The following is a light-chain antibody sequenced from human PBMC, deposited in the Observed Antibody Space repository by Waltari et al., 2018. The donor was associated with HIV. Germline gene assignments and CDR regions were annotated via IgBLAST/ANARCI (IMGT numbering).Light chain of an antibody. J-gene: IGLJ3*02. CDR2: SNN. CDR3: AAWDDSLNGWV. V-gene: IGLV1-44*01. CDR1: SPNIGSNT. Sequence: QSVLTQPPSASGTPGQRVTISCSGSSPNIGSNTVNWYQQPPGTAPQVLIYSNNQRPSGGPDRFSGSKSCASASLAISGLQSEDEADYYCAAWDDSLNGWVFGGGTKLTVL.